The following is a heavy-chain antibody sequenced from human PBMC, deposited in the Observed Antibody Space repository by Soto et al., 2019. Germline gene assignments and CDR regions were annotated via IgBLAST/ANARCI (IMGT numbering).Heavy chain of an antibody. J-gene: IGHJ3*02. D-gene: IGHD3-22*01. V-gene: IGHV3-73*01. Sequence: PGGSMKLSSAASGFTFSDSAMHWVRQAPGRGLEWVGRIRSKPNTYATVYSSSVKGRFTISRHDSKNTAYLQMNSLKTEDTAMYYCEGSSHFDVSGSLIHAFDMWGQGTMVTVSS. CDR1: GFTFSDSA. CDR2: IRSKPNTYAT. CDR3: EGSSHFDVSGSLIHAFDM.